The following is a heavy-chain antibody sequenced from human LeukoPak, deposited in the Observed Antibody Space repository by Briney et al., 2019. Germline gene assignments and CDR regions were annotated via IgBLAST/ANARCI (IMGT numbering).Heavy chain of an antibody. Sequence: ASVKVSCKVSGYTLTESSMHWVRQAPGKGLEWMGGFDPEDGETIYAQKFQGRVTMTEDTSTDTAYMELSSLRSEDTAVYYCATVSLTGTDAFDIWGQGTMVTVSS. J-gene: IGHJ3*02. CDR2: FDPEDGET. CDR3: ATVSLTGTDAFDI. D-gene: IGHD3-9*01. CDR1: GYTLTESS. V-gene: IGHV1-24*01.